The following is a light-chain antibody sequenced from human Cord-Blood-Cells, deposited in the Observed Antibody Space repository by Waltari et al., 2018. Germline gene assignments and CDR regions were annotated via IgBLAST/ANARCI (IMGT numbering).Light chain of an antibody. J-gene: IGKJ1*01. CDR2: WAS. CDR1: QSVLYSSNNKNY. V-gene: IGKV4-1*01. CDR3: QQYYSTPRT. Sequence: DIVMTQSPDSLAVSLGERATINCKSSQSVLYSSNNKNYLAWYQQKPGQPPKLLIYWASTRESGVPDRFSGGGSATDFTLTISSLRAEDVAVYYCQQYYSTPRTFGQGTKVEIK.